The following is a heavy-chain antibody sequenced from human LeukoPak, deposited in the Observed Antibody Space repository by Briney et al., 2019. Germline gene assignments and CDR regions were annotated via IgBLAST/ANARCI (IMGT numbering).Heavy chain of an antibody. CDR2: INHNGNVN. V-gene: IGHV3-7*03. Sequence: GGSLRLSCAASGFTFSSSWMNWARQAPGKGLEWVASINHNGNVNYYVDSVKGRFTISRDNAKNSLYLQMSNLRAKDTAVYFCARGGGLDVWGRGATVTVSS. CDR1: GFTFSSSW. CDR3: ARGGGLDV. J-gene: IGHJ6*02. D-gene: IGHD3-16*01.